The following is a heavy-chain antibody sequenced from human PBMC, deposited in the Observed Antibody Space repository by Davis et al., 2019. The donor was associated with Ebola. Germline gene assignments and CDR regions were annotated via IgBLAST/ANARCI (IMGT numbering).Heavy chain of an antibody. Sequence: ASVKVSCKASGYTFTTYGFSCVRQAPGQGLEWMGWISAYTGYTNYAQKLQGIVNMHTDTSTSTAYMERRSLRSDDTAVYYCARDRSTVVTPSGYWGQGNLVTVSS. D-gene: IGHD4-23*01. CDR3: ARDRSTVVTPSGY. CDR1: GYTFTTYG. CDR2: ISAYTGYT. J-gene: IGHJ4*02. V-gene: IGHV1-18*01.